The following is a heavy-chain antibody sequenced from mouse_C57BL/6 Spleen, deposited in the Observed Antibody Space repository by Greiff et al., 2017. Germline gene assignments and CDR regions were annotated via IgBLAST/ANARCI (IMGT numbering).Heavy chain of an antibody. CDR2: IWSGGST. CDR1: GFSLTSYG. Sequence: QVQLQQSGPGLVKPSQSLSITCTVSGFSLTSYGVPWVRQSPGKGLEWLGVIWSGGSTDYNAAFISRLSISKDKSKSHVFFKMNSLQAYDTAIYYCARKGDSSGPFAYWGQGTLVTVSA. J-gene: IGHJ3*01. CDR3: ARKGDSSGPFAY. D-gene: IGHD3-2*02. V-gene: IGHV2-2*01.